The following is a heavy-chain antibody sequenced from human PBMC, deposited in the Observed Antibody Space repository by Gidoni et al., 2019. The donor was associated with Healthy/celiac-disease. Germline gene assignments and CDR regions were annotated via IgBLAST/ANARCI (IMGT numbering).Heavy chain of an antibody. CDR1: GFTFTRHG. CDR3: AQEVGRQFRPTEFDS. CDR2: IPYDGSNK. D-gene: IGHD2-15*01. V-gene: IGHV3-30*18. J-gene: IGHJ4*02. Sequence: GQLVESGGGVVQPGRSLRLAWAASGFTFTRHGMFWVSQPPGKGLEWVAVIPYDGSNKQYADSVKGRFTMSRDTSKHILFLEMNSLRAEDTAVYYCAQEVGRQFRPTEFDSWCQGTLVTVSS.